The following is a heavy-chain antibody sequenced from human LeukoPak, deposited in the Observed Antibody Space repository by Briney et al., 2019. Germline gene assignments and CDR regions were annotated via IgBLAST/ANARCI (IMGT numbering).Heavy chain of an antibody. J-gene: IGHJ4*02. CDR2: LSLRELT. V-gene: IGHV4-4*02. D-gene: IGHD1-26*01. CDR3: SRESGAFCPFGY. Sequence: QPSETLLQTFGVSGGSIRSTNWWTWLRQPPGQGLKWLGELSLRELTNYNPSLKNRVTMSIDKSKNLLSLNLTAVTAADTAVYYCSRESGAFCPFGYWGQGTLVTVSS. CDR1: GGSIRSTNW.